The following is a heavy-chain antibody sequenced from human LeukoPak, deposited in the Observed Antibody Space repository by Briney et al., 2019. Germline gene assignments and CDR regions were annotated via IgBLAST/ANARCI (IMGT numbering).Heavy chain of an antibody. CDR1: GGTFSSFA. CDR2: ISAYNGNT. Sequence: ASVKVSCKTSGGTFSSFAVSWVRQAPGQGLEWMGWISAYNGNTNYAQKLQGRVTMTTDTSTSTAYMGLRSLRSDDTAVYYCARSPRYCSSTSCHPYYFDYWGQGTLVTVSS. J-gene: IGHJ4*02. CDR3: ARSPRYCSSTSCHPYYFDY. D-gene: IGHD2-2*01. V-gene: IGHV1-18*01.